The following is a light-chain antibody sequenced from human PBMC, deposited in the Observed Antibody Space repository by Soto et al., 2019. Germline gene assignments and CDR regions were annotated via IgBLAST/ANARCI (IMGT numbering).Light chain of an antibody. CDR3: QQYNNWLPWT. CDR1: QSVSSN. CDR2: GAS. Sequence: EIVMTQSPATLSVSPGERATLSCRASQSVSSNLAWYQQKPGQAPRLLIYGASTRATGIPARFSGSGSGTEFTRTIRSLQSEDFAVYYCQQYNNWLPWTFGQGTKVEI. V-gene: IGKV3-15*01. J-gene: IGKJ1*01.